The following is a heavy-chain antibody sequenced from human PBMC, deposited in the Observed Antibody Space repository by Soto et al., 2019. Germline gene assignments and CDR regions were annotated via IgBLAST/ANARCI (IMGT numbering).Heavy chain of an antibody. CDR2: IYYSGST. CDR3: ARGRGIFGVVIIGFDY. CDR1: GGSISSGDYY. J-gene: IGHJ4*02. V-gene: IGHV4-30-4*01. Sequence: LSLTCTVSGGSISSGDYYWSWIRQPPGKGLEWIGYIYYSGSTYYNPSLKSRVTISVDTSKNQFSLKLSSVTAADTAVYYCARGRGIFGVVIIGFDYWGQGTVVTVSS. D-gene: IGHD3-3*01.